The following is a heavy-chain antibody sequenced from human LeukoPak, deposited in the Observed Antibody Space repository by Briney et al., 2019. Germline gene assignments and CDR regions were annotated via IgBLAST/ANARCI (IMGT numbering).Heavy chain of an antibody. CDR2: ISGSGGST. Sequence: GGSLRLSCAASGFTFSSYAVNWVRQAPGKGLEWVSAISGSGGSTYYADSVKGRFTISRDNSKNTLYLQMNSLRAEDTAVYYCAKREGYYYDSSGYYGWGQGTLVTVSS. CDR1: GFTFSSYA. CDR3: AKREGYYYDSSGYYG. D-gene: IGHD3-22*01. V-gene: IGHV3-23*01. J-gene: IGHJ4*02.